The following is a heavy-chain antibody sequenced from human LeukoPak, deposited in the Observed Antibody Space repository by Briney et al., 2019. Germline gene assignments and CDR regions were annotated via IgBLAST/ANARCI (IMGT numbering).Heavy chain of an antibody. J-gene: IGHJ4*02. Sequence: SETLSLTCAVYGGSFSGYYWSWIRQPPGKGLEWIGEINHSGSTNYNPSLKSRVTISVDTSKNQFSLKLSSVTAADTAVYYCASMNWNYGPFDYWGQGTLVTVSS. CDR1: GGSFSGYY. CDR2: INHSGST. CDR3: ASMNWNYGPFDY. V-gene: IGHV4-34*01. D-gene: IGHD1-7*01.